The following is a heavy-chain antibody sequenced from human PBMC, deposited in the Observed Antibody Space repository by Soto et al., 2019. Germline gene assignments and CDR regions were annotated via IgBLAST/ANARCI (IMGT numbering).Heavy chain of an antibody. CDR1: GFSLTTSGEA. V-gene: IGHV2-5*02. CDR2: IYWDDDK. CDR3: AHIPGSGQLLYSYYYYMDG. Sequence: QITLKESGPTLVKPTQTLTLTCTFSGFSLTTSGEAVGWIRQPPGKALEWLALIYWDDDKRSSPSLKSRLTLTKDTSKNQVVLTMTNMDPVDTATYYCAHIPGSGQLLYSYYYYMDGWGKGTTVTVSS. D-gene: IGHD3-10*01. J-gene: IGHJ6*03.